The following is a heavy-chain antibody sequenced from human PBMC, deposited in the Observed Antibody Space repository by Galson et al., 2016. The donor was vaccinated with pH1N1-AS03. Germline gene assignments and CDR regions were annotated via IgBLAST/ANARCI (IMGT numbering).Heavy chain of an antibody. V-gene: IGHV3-23*01. CDR1: GFTFKNYA. Sequence: SLRLSCAASGFTFKNYAMRWVRQAPGKGLEWVSVISGIGTSTYYAASVKGRFSISRDNARNTLSLQMDGLRAEDTALYYCAKEGDESAFDCWGQGTLVTV. J-gene: IGHJ4*02. CDR3: AKEGDESAFDC. CDR2: ISGIGTST.